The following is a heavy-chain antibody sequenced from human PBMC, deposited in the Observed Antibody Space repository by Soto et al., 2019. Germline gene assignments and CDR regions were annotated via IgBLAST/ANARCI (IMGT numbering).Heavy chain of an antibody. CDR2: FIPVYRTL. CDR1: GGSFGKSA. D-gene: IGHD3-3*01. V-gene: IGHV1-69*13. CDR3: ATGVIWIGYFTVDS. J-gene: IGHJ4*02. Sequence: SVKVSCKASGGSFGKSAINWVRQTPGQGLEWLGGFIPVYRTLNYAQKFQGRVTITADESTGTAYMTLSSLASDDTAVYYCATGVIWIGYFTVDSCGQGTRVTVPS.